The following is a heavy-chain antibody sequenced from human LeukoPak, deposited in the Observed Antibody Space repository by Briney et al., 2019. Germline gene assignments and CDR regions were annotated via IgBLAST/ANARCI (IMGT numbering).Heavy chain of an antibody. CDR2: ISEDGSNK. CDR3: AKGAARDGYNYLGDY. CDR1: GFTFSNYG. D-gene: IGHD5-24*01. Sequence: GGSLTLSCAASGFTFSNYGIHWFRQAPGKGLAWVAVISEDGSNKYYADSVKGRFTISRDNSKNTLYLQMNSLRAEDTAVYYCAKGAARDGYNYLGDYWGQGTLVTVSS. J-gene: IGHJ4*02. V-gene: IGHV3-30*18.